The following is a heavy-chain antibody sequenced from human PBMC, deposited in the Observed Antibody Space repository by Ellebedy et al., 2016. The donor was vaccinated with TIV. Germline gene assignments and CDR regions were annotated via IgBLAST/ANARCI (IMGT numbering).Heavy chain of an antibody. CDR2: INHSGST. CDR3: ARGKRVDIVATIRSSGWYYFDY. Sequence: SETLSLXCAVYGGSFSGYYWSWIRQPPGKGLEWIGEINHSGSTNYNPSLKSRVTISVDTSKNQSSLKLSSVTAADTAVYYCARGKRVDIVATIRSSGWYYFDYWGQGTLVTVSS. V-gene: IGHV4-34*01. J-gene: IGHJ4*02. D-gene: IGHD5-12*01. CDR1: GGSFSGYY.